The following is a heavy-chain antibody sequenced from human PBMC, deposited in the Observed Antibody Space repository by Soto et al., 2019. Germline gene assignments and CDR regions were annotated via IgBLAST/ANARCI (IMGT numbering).Heavy chain of an antibody. Sequence: PSETLSLTCAVSGGSISSGGYSWSWIRQPPGKGLEWIGYIYHSGSTYYNPSLKSRVTISVDRSKNQFSLKLSSVTAADTAVYYCDGVLEAAGGVNWFDPWGQGTLVTVSS. CDR1: GGSISSGGYS. D-gene: IGHD6-13*01. CDR3: DGVLEAAGGVNWFDP. J-gene: IGHJ5*02. CDR2: IYHSGST. V-gene: IGHV4-30-2*01.